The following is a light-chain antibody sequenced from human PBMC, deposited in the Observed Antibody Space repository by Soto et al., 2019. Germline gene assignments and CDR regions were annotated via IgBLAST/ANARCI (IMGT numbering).Light chain of an antibody. CDR3: QQYNSYSIT. CDR2: KAS. J-gene: IGKJ5*01. V-gene: IGKV1-5*03. Sequence: IQMTQSPSSLSASVGDRVTITCRASQGIRNDLGWYQQKPGKAPKLLIYKASSLESGVPSRFGGSGSGTEFTLTISSLQPDDFATYYCQQYNSYSITFGQGTLLEIK. CDR1: QGIRND.